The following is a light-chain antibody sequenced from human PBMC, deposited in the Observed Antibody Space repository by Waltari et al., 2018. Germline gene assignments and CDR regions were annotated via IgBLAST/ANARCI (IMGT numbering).Light chain of an antibody. CDR3: QKDRGLPAA. J-gene: IGKJ1*01. V-gene: IGKV3-20*01. Sequence: VLTQSPGTPSLSPGEVATLSGRASPRVGKYVAWYQQRPGQAPRLLIYHAAIRDTGIPDRFSGSGSETDFSLTISRLEPEDWAVDYCQKDRGLPAAFGQGSKVEI. CDR2: HAA. CDR1: PRVGKY.